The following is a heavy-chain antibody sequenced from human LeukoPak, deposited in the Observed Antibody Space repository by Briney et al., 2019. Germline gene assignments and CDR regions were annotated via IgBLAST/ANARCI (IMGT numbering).Heavy chain of an antibody. V-gene: IGHV4-38-2*02. CDR2: IYHSGST. J-gene: IGHJ4*02. D-gene: IGHD3-10*01. Sequence: KSSETLSLTCTVFGYSITTGYYWGWIRQPPGKGLEWIGSIYHSGSTFYNPSLKSRVTISVDTSKNQFSLKLSSVTAADTAIYYCARDQDYYGSGSYGPDHWGQGTRVTVSS. CDR1: GYSITTGYY. CDR3: ARDQDYYGSGSYGPDH.